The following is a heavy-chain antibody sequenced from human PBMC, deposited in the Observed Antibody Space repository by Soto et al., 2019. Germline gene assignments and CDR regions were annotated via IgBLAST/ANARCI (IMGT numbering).Heavy chain of an antibody. Sequence: SETLSLTCFVSGGSVTSHHWTWIRQPAGKGLEWIGRIYMSGSTNYNPSLKSRVTMSMDTSNNQFSLKLRFVTAADTAVYYCASLQNNWFDPWGQGTLVTVSS. CDR3: ASLQNNWFDP. J-gene: IGHJ5*02. CDR1: GGSVTSHH. V-gene: IGHV4-4*07. CDR2: IYMSGST.